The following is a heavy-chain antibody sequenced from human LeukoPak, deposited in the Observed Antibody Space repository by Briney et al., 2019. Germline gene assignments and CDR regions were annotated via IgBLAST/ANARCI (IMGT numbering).Heavy chain of an antibody. D-gene: IGHD1-26*01. V-gene: IGHV3-23*01. CDR3: ANGLAASGNFLLRDYYYFIDV. Sequence: PGGSLRLSCVASGFTFNSYAMHWVRQVPGKGLEWVSTINGNGAATYYADSFKGRFLISRDDSKSTVYLRMNKLRVEDSGLYYCANGLAASGNFLLRDYYYFIDVWGKGTTVIVS. CDR1: GFTFNSYA. CDR2: INGNGAAT. J-gene: IGHJ6*03.